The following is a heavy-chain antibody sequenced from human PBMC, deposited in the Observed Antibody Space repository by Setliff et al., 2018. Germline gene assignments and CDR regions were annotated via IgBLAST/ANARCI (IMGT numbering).Heavy chain of an antibody. CDR3: ASQMGTSETYPK. J-gene: IGHJ4*02. Sequence: ASVKVSCKASGYTFTKYGINWVRQAPGQRLEWVGWISAYNGNPTYAQGFTGRFVFSLDTSVSTAYLQISSLKAEDTAVYYCASQMGTSETYPKWGQGTPVTVSS. D-gene: IGHD1-26*01. V-gene: IGHV7-4-1*02. CDR1: GYTFTKYG. CDR2: ISAYNGNP.